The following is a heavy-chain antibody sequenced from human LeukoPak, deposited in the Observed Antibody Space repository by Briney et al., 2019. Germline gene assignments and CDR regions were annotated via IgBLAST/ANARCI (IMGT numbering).Heavy chain of an antibody. CDR2: INTYNGNT. Sequence: ASVKVSCKASGYTFNNYGVNWLRQAPGQGLEWMGWINTYNGNTNHAHKFQGRVSMTTDTSTNTAYMELRSLSSDDTAIYYCARGASGTYYIADSHYYNVDVWGQGTTVTVS. V-gene: IGHV1-18*01. D-gene: IGHD3-10*01. J-gene: IGHJ6*02. CDR3: ARGASGTYYIADSHYYNVDV. CDR1: GYTFNNYG.